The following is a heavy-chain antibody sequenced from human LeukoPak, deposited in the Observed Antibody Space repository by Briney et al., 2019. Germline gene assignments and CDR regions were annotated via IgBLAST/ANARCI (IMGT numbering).Heavy chain of an antibody. Sequence: PSETLSLTCTVSGGSISISSYYWGWIRQPPGKGLEWIGSIYFTGSTYYNPSLKSRVTISVDTSKNQFSLKLSSVTAADTAVYYCARKPSTSWPIDYWGQGTLVTVSS. CDR1: GGSISISSYY. CDR2: IYFTGST. V-gene: IGHV4-39*01. D-gene: IGHD2-2*01. CDR3: ARKPSTSWPIDY. J-gene: IGHJ4*02.